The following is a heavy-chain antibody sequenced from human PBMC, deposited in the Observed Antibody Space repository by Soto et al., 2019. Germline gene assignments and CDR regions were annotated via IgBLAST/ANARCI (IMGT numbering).Heavy chain of an antibody. CDR1: GFTFSSYS. J-gene: IGHJ6*02. D-gene: IGHD3-10*01. Sequence: GGSLRLSCAASGFTFSSYSMNWVRQAPGKGLEWVSYISSSSSTIYYADSVKGRFTISRDNAKNSLYLQMNSLRDEDTAVYYCARDNTMVRGVIKRYYYYGMDVWGQGTTVTVSS. CDR2: ISSSSSTI. CDR3: ARDNTMVRGVIKRYYYYGMDV. V-gene: IGHV3-48*02.